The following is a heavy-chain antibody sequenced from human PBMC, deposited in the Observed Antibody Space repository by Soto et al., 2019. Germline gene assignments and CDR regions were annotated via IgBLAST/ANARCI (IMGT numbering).Heavy chain of an antibody. J-gene: IGHJ6*02. CDR1: GGSISSYD. D-gene: IGHD6-13*01. CDR3: ASTRQYSSIWYGLGNYYYGMDV. CDR2: IYYSGST. Sequence: PSETLSLTCTVSGGSISSYDWSWIRQPPGKGLEWIGYIYYSGSTNYNPSLKSRVTISVDTSKNQFSLKLSSVTAADTAVYYCASTRQYSSIWYGLGNYYYGMDVWGQGTTVTVSS. V-gene: IGHV4-59*08.